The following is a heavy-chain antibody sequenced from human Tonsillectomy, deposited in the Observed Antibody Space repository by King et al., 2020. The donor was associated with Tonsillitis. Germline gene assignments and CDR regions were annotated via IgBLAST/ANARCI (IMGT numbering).Heavy chain of an antibody. J-gene: IGHJ1*01. V-gene: IGHV1-2*02. Sequence: VQLVQSGALLKKPGASITVSCKTSGYTFTGHFLYWVRQAPGQGLEWMGWINPDSGDTNYMQRFQGRISMTRATSVSTAYLGLYNLRPDDTAVYYCATFVLPGDDRPYRFARHWGQGTPVTVSP. CDR1: GYTFTGHF. CDR3: ATFVLPGDDRPYRFARH. D-gene: IGHD2-21*01. CDR2: INPDSGDT.